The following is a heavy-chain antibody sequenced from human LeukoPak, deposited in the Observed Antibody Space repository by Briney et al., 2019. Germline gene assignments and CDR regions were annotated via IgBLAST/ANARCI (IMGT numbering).Heavy chain of an antibody. D-gene: IGHD3-22*01. J-gene: IGHJ4*02. CDR2: IYYTGST. V-gene: IGHV4-59*01. CDR1: GGSISSYY. CDR3: TRDVSGYSDSSGSCNYFDS. Sequence: SETLSLTCTVSGGSISSYYWSWIRQPPGKGLEWIGYIYYTGSTNYNPSLKSRVTISVDSSKNQFSLKMTSVTAADTAVYYCTRDVSGYSDSSGSCNYFDSWGQGTLVTVSS.